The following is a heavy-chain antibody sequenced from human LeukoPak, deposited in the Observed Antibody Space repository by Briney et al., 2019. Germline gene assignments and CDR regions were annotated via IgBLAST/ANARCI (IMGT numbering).Heavy chain of an antibody. J-gene: IGHJ3*02. CDR3: AATVADDAFDI. D-gene: IGHD6-19*01. Sequence: PGGSLRLSCIASDFSFSDSWMTWVRRAPGKGLEWVAVISYDGSNKYYADSVKGRFTISRDNSKNTLYLQMNSLRAEDTAVYYCAATVADDAFDIWGQGTMVTVSS. V-gene: IGHV3-30*03. CDR2: ISYDGSNK. CDR1: DFSFSDSW.